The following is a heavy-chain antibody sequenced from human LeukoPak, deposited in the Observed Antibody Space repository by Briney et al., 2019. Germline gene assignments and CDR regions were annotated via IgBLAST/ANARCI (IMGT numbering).Heavy chain of an antibody. J-gene: IGHJ5*02. CDR1: GGSISSYY. D-gene: IGHD6-13*01. Sequence: SETLSLTCTVSGGSISSYYWSWIRQPAGKGLEWIGRIYTSGSTNYNPSLKSRVTMSVDTSKNQFSLKLSSVTAADTAVYYCARSDSSSWYGMGFDPWGQGTLITVSS. CDR2: IYTSGST. CDR3: ARSDSSSWYGMGFDP. V-gene: IGHV4-4*07.